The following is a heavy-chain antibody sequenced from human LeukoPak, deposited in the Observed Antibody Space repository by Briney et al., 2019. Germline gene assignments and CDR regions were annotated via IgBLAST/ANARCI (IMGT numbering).Heavy chain of an antibody. CDR1: GGSFSGYY. V-gene: IGHV4-34*01. D-gene: IGHD3-16*02. CDR3: ARLGVWGSYRSDY. CDR2: INHSGST. J-gene: IGHJ4*02. Sequence: PSETLSLTCAVYGGSFSGYYWSWIRQLPGKGLEWIGEINHSGSTNYNPSLKSRVTISVDTSKHQFSLKLSSVTAADTAVYYCARLGVWGSYRSDYWGQGTLVTVSS.